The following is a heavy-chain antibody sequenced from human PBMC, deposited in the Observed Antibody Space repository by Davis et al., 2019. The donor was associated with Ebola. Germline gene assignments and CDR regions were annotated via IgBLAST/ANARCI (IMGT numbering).Heavy chain of an antibody. CDR3: ARGNRRYYGSGSSNDY. J-gene: IGHJ4*02. CDR2: MNPNSGNT. D-gene: IGHD3-10*01. Sequence: AASVKVSCKASGYTFTSYDINWVRQAPGQGLEWMGWMNPNSGNTGYAQKFQGRVTMTRNTSISTAYMELSSLRSDDTAVYYCARGNRRYYGSGSSNDYWGQGTLVTVSS. V-gene: IGHV1-8*01. CDR1: GYTFTSYD.